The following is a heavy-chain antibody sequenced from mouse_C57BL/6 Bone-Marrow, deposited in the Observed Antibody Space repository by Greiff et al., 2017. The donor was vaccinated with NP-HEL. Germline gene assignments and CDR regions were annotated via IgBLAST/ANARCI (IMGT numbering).Heavy chain of an antibody. V-gene: IGHV1-42*01. CDR2: INPSTGGT. CDR1: GYSFTGYY. J-gene: IGHJ4*01. CDR3: ARARGDY. Sequence: VQLKESGPELVKPGASVKISCKASGYSFTGYYMNWVKQSPEKSLEWIGEINPSTGGTTYNQKCKAKATLTVDKSSSTAYMQLKSLTSEDSAVYYCARARGDYWGQRTSVTVSS.